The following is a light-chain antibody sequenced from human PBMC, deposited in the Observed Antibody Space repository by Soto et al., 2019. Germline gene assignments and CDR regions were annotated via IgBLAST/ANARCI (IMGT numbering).Light chain of an antibody. CDR3: QQYNNWPQT. V-gene: IGKV3-15*01. Sequence: EIVMTQSPATLSVSPGERATLSCRASQSVSSNLAWYQQKPGQAPRLLIYGASTRATGIPARFSGSGSGTEFTLTISSLQSEYFAVYYCQQYNNWPQTFDQGTKVDIK. CDR1: QSVSSN. J-gene: IGKJ1*01. CDR2: GAS.